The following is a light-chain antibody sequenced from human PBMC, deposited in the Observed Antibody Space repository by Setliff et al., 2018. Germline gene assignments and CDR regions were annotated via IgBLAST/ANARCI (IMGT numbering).Light chain of an antibody. CDR2: YES. Sequence: SYELTQPPSVPVAPGKTARITCGGNNIGGKSVNWYQQKPGQAPVLVIYYESDRPSGIPERFFGSNSGNTATLTISRVEAGDEADYYCQVWDSGSEHYVFGTGTRSPS. CDR1: NIGGKS. CDR3: QVWDSGSEHYV. V-gene: IGLV3-21*04. J-gene: IGLJ1*01.